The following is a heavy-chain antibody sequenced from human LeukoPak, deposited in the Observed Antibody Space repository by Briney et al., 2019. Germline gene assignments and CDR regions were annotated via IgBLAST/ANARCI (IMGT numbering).Heavy chain of an antibody. J-gene: IGHJ4*02. D-gene: IGHD3-9*01. CDR2: IYYSGST. Sequence: SETLSLTCTVSGGSISSYYWSWIRQPPGKGLEWIGYIYYSGSTNHNPSLKSRVTISVDTSKNQFSLKLSSVTAADTAVYYCARWNDWAGYYFDYWGQGTLVTVSS. CDR3: ARWNDWAGYYFDY. V-gene: IGHV4-59*01. CDR1: GGSISSYY.